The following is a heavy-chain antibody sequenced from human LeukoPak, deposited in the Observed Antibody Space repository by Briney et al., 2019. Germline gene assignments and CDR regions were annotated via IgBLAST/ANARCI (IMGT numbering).Heavy chain of an antibody. CDR3: ARDGYADYGDDGGDFDY. D-gene: IGHD4-17*01. J-gene: IGHJ4*02. V-gene: IGHV1-69*05. CDR1: GGTFSSYA. Sequence: ASVKVSCKASGGTFSSYAISWVRQAPGQGLEWMGGIIPIFGTANYAQKFQGRVTMTRDTSTSTVYMELSSLRAEDTAVYYCARDGYADYGDDGGDFDYWGQGTLVTVSS. CDR2: IIPIFGTA.